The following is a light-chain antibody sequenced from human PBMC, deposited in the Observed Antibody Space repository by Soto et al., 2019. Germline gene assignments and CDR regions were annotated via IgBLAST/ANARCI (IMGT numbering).Light chain of an antibody. V-gene: IGKV1-13*02. J-gene: IGKJ5*01. CDR3: QQANSFPIT. CDR2: AAS. Sequence: AIQLTQSPSSLSASVRDSVTITCRASQGISSALAWYKQKPGKAPKLLIYAASSLQSGVPSRFSGSGSGTDFTLTISSLQPEDFATYYCQQANSFPITFGQGTRLEIK. CDR1: QGISSA.